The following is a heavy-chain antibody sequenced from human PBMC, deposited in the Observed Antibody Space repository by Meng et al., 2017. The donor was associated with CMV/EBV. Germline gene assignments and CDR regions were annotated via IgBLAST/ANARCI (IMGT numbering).Heavy chain of an antibody. J-gene: IGHJ5*02. D-gene: IGHD2-2*01. V-gene: IGHV4-34*01. CDR1: SFSGSY. CDR3: ARGQEVVVVPAARTSWFDP. CDR2: INHSGST. Sequence: SFSGSYWSWIRQPPGQGLEWIGEINHSGSTNYNPSLKSRVTISVDTSKNQFSLKLSSVTAADTAVYYCARGQEVVVVPAARTSWFDPWGQGTLVTVSS.